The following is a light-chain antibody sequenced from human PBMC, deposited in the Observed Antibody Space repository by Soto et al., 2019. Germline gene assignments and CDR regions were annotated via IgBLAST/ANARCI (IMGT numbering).Light chain of an antibody. CDR3: QQRDNWPLT. J-gene: IGKJ4*01. Sequence: IVLTHYPATLSLSPGPRATLSCRASQIVSSYLAWYQQKPGQAPRLLIYDASNRATGIPARFSGSGSGTDFPLTISSLDPEYFAVYYCQQRDNWPLTFGGGTKVEIK. CDR2: DAS. CDR1: QIVSSY. V-gene: IGKV3-11*01.